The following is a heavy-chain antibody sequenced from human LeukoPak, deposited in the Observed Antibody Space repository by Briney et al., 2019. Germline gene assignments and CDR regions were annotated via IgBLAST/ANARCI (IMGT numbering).Heavy chain of an antibody. CDR1: GGTFSSYA. CDR3: ARDVAVVVGLWGPFDI. V-gene: IGHV1-69*13. J-gene: IGHJ3*02. CDR2: IIPIFGTA. Sequence: ASVKVSCKASGGTFSSYAISWVRQAPGQGLEWMGGIIPIFGTANYAQKFQGRVTITADESTSTAYMELSSLRSEDTAVYYCARDVAVVVGLWGPFDIWGQGTMVTVSS. D-gene: IGHD2-2*01.